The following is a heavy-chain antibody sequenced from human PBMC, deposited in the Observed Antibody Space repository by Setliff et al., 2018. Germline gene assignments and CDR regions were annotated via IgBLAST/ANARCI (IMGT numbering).Heavy chain of an antibody. CDR3: ARGRTLNWNYFINWFDP. Sequence: ASVKVSCKASGHTFTSYGISWVRQAPGQGLEWMGWISAYNGNTNYAQKLQGRVTITTDTSTSTAYMELRSLRSDDTAVYYCARGRTLNWNYFINWFDPWGQGTLVTVSS. V-gene: IGHV1-18*01. J-gene: IGHJ5*02. CDR1: GHTFTSYG. CDR2: ISAYNGNT. D-gene: IGHD1-7*01.